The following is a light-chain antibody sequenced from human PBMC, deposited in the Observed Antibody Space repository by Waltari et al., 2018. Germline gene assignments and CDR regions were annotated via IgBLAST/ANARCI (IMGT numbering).Light chain of an antibody. CDR2: GTS. CDR3: QSYDTSLSVV. V-gene: IGLV1-40*01. Sequence: QSVLTQPPSVSGAPGQRVTIPRTGGGSNIGAGSAVPWYQQLPGKAPKLRIYGTSTRPLGVPDRYFGSQSGTSASLAITGLQAEDEADYYCQSYDTSLSVVFGGGTKLTVL. J-gene: IGLJ2*01. CDR1: GSNIGAGSA.